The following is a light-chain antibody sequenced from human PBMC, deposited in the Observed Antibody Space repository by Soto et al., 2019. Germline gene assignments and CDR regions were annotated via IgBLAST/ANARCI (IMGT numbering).Light chain of an antibody. Sequence: IQLTQSPYFLSASIGDRVTITCRASQGISSYLAWYQQKPGKAPKLLISTASTLQSGVPSRFSGSGSGTEFTLTISSLQPDDFATYYCQQYNSLWTFGQGTKVDIK. CDR1: QGISSY. CDR2: TAS. J-gene: IGKJ1*01. CDR3: QQYNSLWT. V-gene: IGKV1-9*01.